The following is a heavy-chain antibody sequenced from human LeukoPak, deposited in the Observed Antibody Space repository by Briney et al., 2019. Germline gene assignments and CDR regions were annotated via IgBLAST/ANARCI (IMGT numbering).Heavy chain of an antibody. Sequence: SETLSLTCTVSGGSIRSYYWSWIRQPPGKGLGWIGEINHSGSTNYNPSLKSRVTISVDTSKNQFSLKLSSVTAADTAVYYCARERRGYSYGHFDYWGQGTLVTVSS. CDR1: GGSIRSYY. CDR3: ARERRGYSYGHFDY. J-gene: IGHJ4*02. V-gene: IGHV4-34*01. D-gene: IGHD5-18*01. CDR2: INHSGST.